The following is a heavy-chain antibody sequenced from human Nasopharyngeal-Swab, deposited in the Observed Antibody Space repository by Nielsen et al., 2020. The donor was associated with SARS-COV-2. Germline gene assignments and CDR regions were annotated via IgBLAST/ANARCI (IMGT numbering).Heavy chain of an antibody. CDR3: ARTAAIRGYAFDI. D-gene: IGHD2-2*02. Sequence: GESLKISCAASGFTFSTYGMHWVRQAPGKGLEWVAFIWYDGSNKYYGDSVKGRFTISRDNSKNTLYLQMNSLRAEDTAVYYCARTAAIRGYAFDIWGQGTMVTVSS. V-gene: IGHV3-30*02. J-gene: IGHJ3*02. CDR2: IWYDGSNK. CDR1: GFTFSTYG.